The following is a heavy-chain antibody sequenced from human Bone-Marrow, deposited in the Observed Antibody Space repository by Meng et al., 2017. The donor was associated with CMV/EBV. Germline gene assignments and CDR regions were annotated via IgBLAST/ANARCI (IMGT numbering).Heavy chain of an antibody. J-gene: IGHJ4*02. D-gene: IGHD6-13*01. CDR2: ITGSGGST. CDR1: GFTFSSYA. V-gene: IGHV3-23*01. CDR3: AKAFSSSWYREYYDY. Sequence: GESLKISCAASGFTFSSYAMSWVRQAPGKGLEWVSAITGSGGSTYHADSVKGRFTISRDNYKNTLYLQLNSLRAEDTAVYYCAKAFSSSWYREYYDYWGQGTLVTVSS.